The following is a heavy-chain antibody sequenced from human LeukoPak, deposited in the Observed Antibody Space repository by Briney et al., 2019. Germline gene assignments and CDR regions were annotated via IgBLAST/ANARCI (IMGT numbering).Heavy chain of an antibody. Sequence: GGSLRLSCAASGFTFSSYAMSWVRQAPGKGLEWVSAISGSGGSTYYADSVKGRFTISRDNSKNTLYLQINSLRAEDTAVYYCAKDRGGGYYDSSGYPFDYWGQGTLVTVSS. CDR3: AKDRGGGYYDSSGYPFDY. J-gene: IGHJ4*02. D-gene: IGHD3-22*01. V-gene: IGHV3-23*01. CDR2: ISGSGGST. CDR1: GFTFSSYA.